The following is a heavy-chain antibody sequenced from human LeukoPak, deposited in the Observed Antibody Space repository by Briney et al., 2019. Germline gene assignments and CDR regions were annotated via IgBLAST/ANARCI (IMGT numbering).Heavy chain of an antibody. CDR2: TNPSGGST. J-gene: IGHJ4*02. CDR1: GYTFTSYY. CDR3: ARFSWFGELDPQTDFDY. V-gene: IGHV1-46*01. D-gene: IGHD3-10*01. Sequence: ASVKVSCKASGYTFTSYYMHWVRQAPGQGLEWMGITNPSGGSTSYAQKFQGRVTMTRDTSTSTVYMELSSLRSEDTAVYYCARFSWFGELDPQTDFDYWGQGTLVTVSS.